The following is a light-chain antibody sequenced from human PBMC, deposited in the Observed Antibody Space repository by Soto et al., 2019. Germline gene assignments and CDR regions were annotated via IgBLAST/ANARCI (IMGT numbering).Light chain of an antibody. CDR3: QQYYKWPPET. V-gene: IGKV3-11*01. CDR1: QSVSTY. CDR2: DVS. Sequence: THSPATLSLSPGVRATLSCRASQSVSTYVAWYQQKPGQAPRLLIYDVSKRATGIPARFSGSGSGTDFTLTISSLVPEDFAVYYCQQYYKWPPETFGQGTKVDI. J-gene: IGKJ2*01.